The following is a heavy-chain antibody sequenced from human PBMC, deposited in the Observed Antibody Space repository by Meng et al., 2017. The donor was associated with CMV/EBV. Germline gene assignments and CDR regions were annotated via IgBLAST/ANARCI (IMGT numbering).Heavy chain of an antibody. CDR2: ISSSSSYI. Sequence: GGSLRPSCAASGFTFSSYSMNWVRQAPGKGLEWVSSISSSSSYIYYADSVKGRFTISRDNAKNSLYLQMNSLRAEDTAVYYCARADAIVVVPAAILDYYYGMDVWGQGTTVTVSS. J-gene: IGHJ6*02. D-gene: IGHD2-2*01. CDR1: GFTFSSYS. CDR3: ARADAIVVVPAAILDYYYGMDV. V-gene: IGHV3-21*01.